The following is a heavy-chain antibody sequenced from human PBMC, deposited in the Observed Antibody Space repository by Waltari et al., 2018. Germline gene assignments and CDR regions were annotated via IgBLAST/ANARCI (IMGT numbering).Heavy chain of an antibody. V-gene: IGHV3-53*04. CDR1: GFTVSSHY. Sequence: EVQLVESGGGLVQPGGSLRLSCAASGFTVSSHYMNWVRQAPAKGLEWVSAIYSGGGTYYADSVKGRFTISRHSSKNTLYLQMNNLRPEDTAVYYCARGTAREGYNEPLGYWGQGTLVTVSS. D-gene: IGHD5-18*01. CDR2: IYSGGGT. CDR3: ARGTAREGYNEPLGY. J-gene: IGHJ4*02.